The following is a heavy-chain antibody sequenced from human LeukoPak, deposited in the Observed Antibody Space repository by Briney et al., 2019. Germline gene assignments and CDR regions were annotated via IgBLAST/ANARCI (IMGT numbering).Heavy chain of an antibody. J-gene: IGHJ4*02. CDR1: GGSISSGDYY. Sequence: SQTLSLTCTVSGGSISSGDYYWGWIRQPPGKGLEWIGYIYYSGSTYYNPSLKSRVTIPVDTSKNQFSLKLSSVTAADTAVYYCARATYYYGSGAFDYWGQGTLVTVSS. CDR2: IYYSGST. CDR3: ARATYYYGSGAFDY. V-gene: IGHV4-30-4*01. D-gene: IGHD3-10*01.